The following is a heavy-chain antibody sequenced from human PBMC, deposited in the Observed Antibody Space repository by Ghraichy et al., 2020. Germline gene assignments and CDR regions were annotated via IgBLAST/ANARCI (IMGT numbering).Heavy chain of an antibody. Sequence: SVKVSCKASGGTFTNNAISWVRQAPGRGLEWMGWIIPLFGTPNYAQNFQGRLTITADESTSTVYMDLTSLRSEDTAVYYCARDDDDYNIQFDYWGQGTLFTVSS. CDR2: IIPLFGTP. V-gene: IGHV1-69*13. J-gene: IGHJ4*02. CDR1: GGTFTNNA. CDR3: ARDDDDYNIQFDY. D-gene: IGHD5-24*01.